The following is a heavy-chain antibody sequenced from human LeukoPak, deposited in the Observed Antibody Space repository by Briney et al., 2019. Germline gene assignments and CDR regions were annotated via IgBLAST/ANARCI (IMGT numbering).Heavy chain of an antibody. V-gene: IGHV1-24*01. J-gene: IGHJ5*02. Sequence: ASVKVSCKVSGYTLSELSMHWVRQAPGKGLEWMGGFDPEDGETIYAQKFQGRVTMTEDTSTDTAYMELSSLRSEDTAVYYCATVWDIVVVPAAVHWNWFDPWGQGTLVTVSS. D-gene: IGHD2-2*01. CDR1: GYTLSELS. CDR3: ATVWDIVVVPAAVHWNWFDP. CDR2: FDPEDGET.